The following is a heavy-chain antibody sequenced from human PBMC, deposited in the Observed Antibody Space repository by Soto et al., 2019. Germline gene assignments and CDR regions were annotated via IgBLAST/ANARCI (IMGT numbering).Heavy chain of an antibody. J-gene: IGHJ6*01. CDR1: GYAFSDYY. CDR2: LDPSSGSA. CDR3: PRRLVTIANLGF. D-gene: IGHD2-21*01. Sequence: EQSGSEVKRTGASVRVSCGTSGYAFSDYYIHWLRHAHGSGLQWMGFLDPSSGSAMLATRFKGRVSMTGDASISAFYMEMRALTSGDSAVYYGPRRLVTIANLGFWGQRTSVIVS. V-gene: IGHV1-46*01.